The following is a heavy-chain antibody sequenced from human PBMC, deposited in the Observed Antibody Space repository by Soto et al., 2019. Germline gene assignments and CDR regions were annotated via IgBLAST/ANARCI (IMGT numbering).Heavy chain of an antibody. V-gene: IGHV3-23*01. CDR2: ISASDGIT. D-gene: IGHD6-19*01. CDR1: EFTFSSYS. Sequence: RVSPRLSFAASEFTFSSYSMNWVRQAPGKGLEWVSVISASDGITYYADSVKGRFTISRDNSKNTLYLQMNSRRAEDTAIYYCAKTLRSGWYATYDVWGHGTTVTVSS. CDR3: AKTLRSGWYATYDV. J-gene: IGHJ6*02.